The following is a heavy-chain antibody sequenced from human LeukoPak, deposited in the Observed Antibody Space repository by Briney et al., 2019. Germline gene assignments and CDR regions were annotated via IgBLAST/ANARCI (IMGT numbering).Heavy chain of an antibody. V-gene: IGHV3-11*06. D-gene: IGHD6-13*01. CDR3: ARLGAAAAAAFDY. CDR1: GFTFSDYY. CDR2: ISSSSSYT. J-gene: IGHJ4*02. Sequence: GGSLRLSCAASGFTFSDYYMSWIRQAPGKGLEWVSYISSSSSYTNYADSVKGRFTISRDNAENSLYLQMNSLRVEDTAVYYCARLGAAAAAAFDYWGQGTLVTVSS.